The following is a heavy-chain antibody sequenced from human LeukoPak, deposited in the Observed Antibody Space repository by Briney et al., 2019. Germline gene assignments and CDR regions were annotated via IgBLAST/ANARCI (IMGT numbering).Heavy chain of an antibody. CDR1: GFTLRGYG. V-gene: IGHV3-30*02. D-gene: IGHD1-1*01. CDR2: ILYDGSDK. Sequence: GGSLRLSCAASGFTLRGYGMHWVRQAPGKGLEWVAVILYDGSDKSYADSVKGRFTISRDNSENTLYLQINSLRVEDTAVYYCAKDTPTTGYHLDSWGQGTLVTVSS. CDR3: AKDTPTTGYHLDS. J-gene: IGHJ4*02.